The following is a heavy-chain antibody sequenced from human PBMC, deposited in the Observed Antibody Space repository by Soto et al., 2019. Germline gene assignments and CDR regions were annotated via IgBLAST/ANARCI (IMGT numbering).Heavy chain of an antibody. CDR1: GFIFNNYA. Sequence: SGGSLRLSCAASGFIFNNYAMTWVRQAPGKGLEWVSTVTASGGGTFYANSVKGRFTISRDNSRNTLHLKMSSLRVEDTALYYCAKALVPALTAKFGYWGQGTLVTVSS. J-gene: IGHJ4*02. D-gene: IGHD5-18*01. CDR3: AKALVPALTAKFGY. V-gene: IGHV3-23*01. CDR2: VTASGGGT.